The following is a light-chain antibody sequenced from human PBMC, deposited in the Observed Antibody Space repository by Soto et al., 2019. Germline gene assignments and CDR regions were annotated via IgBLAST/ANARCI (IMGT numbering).Light chain of an antibody. CDR3: QLRSDWLFS. J-gene: IGKJ3*01. V-gene: IGKV3D-20*02. Sequence: EIVLTQSPGTLSLSPGERATLSCRATQSVSSPYLAWYQQKPGQAPRLLIYGASSRATGIPDRFSGSGSGTDFTLTISRLEPEDFAVYYCQLRSDWLFSFGPGTTVEMK. CDR1: QSVSSPY. CDR2: GAS.